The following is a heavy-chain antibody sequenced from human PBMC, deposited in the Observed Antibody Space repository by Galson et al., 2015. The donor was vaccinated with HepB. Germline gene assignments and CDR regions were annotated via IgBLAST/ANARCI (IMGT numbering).Heavy chain of an antibody. CDR3: ARAYYGDYARGGFDI. V-gene: IGHV3-33*01. D-gene: IGHD4-17*01. J-gene: IGHJ3*02. CDR1: GFIFSSYG. CDR2: IWFDGSYQ. Sequence: SLRLSCAASGFIFSSYGMHWVRQAPGKGLDWVAVIWFDGSYQYYTESVTGRFAISRDNSKNTLYLQMNSLRAEDTAVYYCARAYYGDYARGGFDIWGQGTMVTVSS.